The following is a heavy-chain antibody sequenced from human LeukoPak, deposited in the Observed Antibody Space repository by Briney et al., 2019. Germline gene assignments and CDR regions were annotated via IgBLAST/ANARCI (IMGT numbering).Heavy chain of an antibody. CDR2: IKLDGSEK. Sequence: GGSLRLSCAASGFXFSSYWMAWVRQAPGKGLEWVANIKLDGSEKYYVDSVKGRFTISRDNAKNSLYLQMNSLRAEDTAVYYCARPTSGWYAGGFDYWGQGILVTVSS. CDR3: ARPTSGWYAGGFDY. D-gene: IGHD6-19*01. CDR1: GFXFSSYW. V-gene: IGHV3-7*05. J-gene: IGHJ4*02.